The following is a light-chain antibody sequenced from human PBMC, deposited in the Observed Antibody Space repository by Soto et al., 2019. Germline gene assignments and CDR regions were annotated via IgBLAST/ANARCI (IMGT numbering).Light chain of an antibody. CDR1: QSVSSY. Sequence: EIVLTPSPATLSLSPGERAALSCRASQSVSSYLAWYQQTPGQAPRLLIYDASKRAPSIPARFTGSGSGTDFTLTISSLEPDDCAVYFCKQRSVCPSTFGGGTKVEI. CDR2: DAS. V-gene: IGKV3-11*01. J-gene: IGKJ4*01. CDR3: KQRSVCPST.